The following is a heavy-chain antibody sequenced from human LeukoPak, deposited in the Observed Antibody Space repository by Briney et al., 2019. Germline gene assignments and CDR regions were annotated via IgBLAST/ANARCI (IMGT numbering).Heavy chain of an antibody. V-gene: IGHV3-23*01. CDR1: GFTFSTYV. J-gene: IGHJ4*02. CDR3: AKGSGYDTDFDY. CDR2: ITGSGDTT. Sequence: GGSLRLSCAASGFTFSTYVMSCVRQAPGKGLEWVSGITGSGDTTYYADSVKGRFTVSRDNSKNTLYLQMNSLRAEDTAIYYCAKGSGYDTDFDYWGQGTLVTVSS. D-gene: IGHD3-9*01.